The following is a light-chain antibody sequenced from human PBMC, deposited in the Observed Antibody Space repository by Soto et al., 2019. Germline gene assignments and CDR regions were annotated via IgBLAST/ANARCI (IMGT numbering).Light chain of an antibody. V-gene: IGKV3-15*01. CDR3: QQYNNWPGT. CDR2: GAS. J-gene: IGKJ1*01. CDR1: QSVSSK. Sequence: EIVLTHSTANLSVSPGERATLSCRASQSVSSKLAWYQQKPGQAPRLLFYGASTGATGIPARFSGSGSETEFTLSISSLQSEDFAVYYCQQYNNWPGTFGQGTKVDIK.